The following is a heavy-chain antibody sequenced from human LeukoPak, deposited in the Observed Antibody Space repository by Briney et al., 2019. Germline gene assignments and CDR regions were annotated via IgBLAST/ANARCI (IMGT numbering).Heavy chain of an antibody. J-gene: IGHJ4*02. CDR1: GFTFSSYA. V-gene: IGHV3-23*01. D-gene: IGHD3-10*01. Sequence: GGSLRLSCAASGFTFSSYAVSWVRQAPGKGLEWVSAISGSGGSTYHADSVKGRFTISRDNSKNTLYLQMNSLRAEDTAVYYCAKDDLWFGELSPFDYWGQGTLVTVSS. CDR3: AKDDLWFGELSPFDY. CDR2: ISGSGGST.